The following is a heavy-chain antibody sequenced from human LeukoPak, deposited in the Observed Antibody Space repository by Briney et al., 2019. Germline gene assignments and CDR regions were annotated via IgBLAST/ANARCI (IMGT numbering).Heavy chain of an antibody. CDR2: MNPNSGNT. V-gene: IGHV1-8*01. J-gene: IGHJ6*04. CDR3: ARGARIYCTNGVCFLQIPPGELDV. CDR1: GYTFTSYD. D-gene: IGHD2-8*01. Sequence: ASVKVSCKASGYTFTSYDINWVRQATGQGLEWMGWMNPNSGNTGYAQKFQGRVTMTRNTSISTAYMGLSSLRSEDTAVYYCARGARIYCTNGVCFLQIPPGELDVWGKGTTVTVSS.